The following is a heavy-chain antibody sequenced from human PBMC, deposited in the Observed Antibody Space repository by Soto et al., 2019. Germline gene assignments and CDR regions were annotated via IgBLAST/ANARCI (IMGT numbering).Heavy chain of an antibody. CDR2: IDSSGNS. J-gene: IGHJ4*02. Sequence: QVQLQESGPGLVKPSETLSLTCTVSGGSISGFFWSWIRQPPGKGLEWIGYIDSSGNSNYNPSPKSRVTLSVDTPKNQFALKLRSVTAADTAVYYCARDSENDRGDWDCFDYWGLGTLVTVSS. V-gene: IGHV4-59*01. CDR1: GGSISGFF. D-gene: IGHD2-21*02. CDR3: ARDSENDRGDWDCFDY.